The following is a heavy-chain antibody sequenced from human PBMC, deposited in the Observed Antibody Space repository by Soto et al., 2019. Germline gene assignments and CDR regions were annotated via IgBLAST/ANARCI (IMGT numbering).Heavy chain of an antibody. V-gene: IGHV6-1*01. J-gene: IGHJ4*02. CDR3: TRVPLDYPYGPDF. CDR1: GDSVSSNSAA. Sequence: PSQTLSLTCAISGDSVSSNSAAWNWIRQSPSGGLEWLGRTYYRSRWYNDYAVSVRSRITISPDTSKNQFSLHLNSVTPEDTAVYFCTRVPLDYPYGPDFSGQGTLVPVSS. CDR2: TYYRSRWYN. D-gene: IGHD5-12*01.